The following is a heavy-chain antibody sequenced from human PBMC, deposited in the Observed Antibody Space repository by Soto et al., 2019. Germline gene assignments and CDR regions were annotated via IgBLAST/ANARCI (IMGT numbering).Heavy chain of an antibody. Sequence: LSLTCTVSGDSISTFYWSWIRQPPGKGLEWIGYIHYSGSTNYSPSLKSQVIISVDTSKNQFSLKLSSVTAADTAVYFCARVRSNLFDYWGQGTLVTVSS. D-gene: IGHD3-3*01. CDR2: IHYSGST. CDR1: GDSISTFY. J-gene: IGHJ4*02. CDR3: ARVRSNLFDY. V-gene: IGHV4-59*01.